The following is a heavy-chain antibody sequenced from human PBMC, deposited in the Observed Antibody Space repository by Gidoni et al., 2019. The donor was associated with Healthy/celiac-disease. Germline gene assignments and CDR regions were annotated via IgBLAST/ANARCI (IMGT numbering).Heavy chain of an antibody. CDR3: ARAGDFWSGSHDY. Sequence: EVQLVESGGGLVQPGGSLRLSCAASGFTFSRYWMSWVRQAPGKGLEWVANIRQDGSEKYYVDSVKGRFTISRDNAKNSLYLQMNSLRAEDTAVYYCARAGDFWSGSHDYWGQGTLVTVSS. J-gene: IGHJ4*02. CDR2: IRQDGSEK. CDR1: GFTFSRYW. V-gene: IGHV3-7*01. D-gene: IGHD3-3*01.